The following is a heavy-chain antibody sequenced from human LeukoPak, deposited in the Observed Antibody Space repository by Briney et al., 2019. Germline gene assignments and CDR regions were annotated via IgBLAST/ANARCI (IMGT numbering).Heavy chain of an antibody. CDR2: IYPGDSDI. J-gene: IGHJ3*02. Sequence: GESLKISCKASGYSFTSYWIGWVRQMPGKGLEWMGIIYPGDSDIRYSPSFQGQVTISADKSISTAYLQWSSLKASDTAMYYCASRTIFDAFDIWGQGTMVTVSS. V-gene: IGHV5-51*01. CDR1: GYSFTSYW. CDR3: ASRTIFDAFDI. D-gene: IGHD3-9*01.